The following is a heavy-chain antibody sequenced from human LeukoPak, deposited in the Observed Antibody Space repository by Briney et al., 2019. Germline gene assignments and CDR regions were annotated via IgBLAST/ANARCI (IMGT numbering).Heavy chain of an antibody. V-gene: IGHV3-33*01. CDR2: IWYDGSEK. J-gene: IGHJ4*02. Sequence: PGGSLRLSCAASGFTFSHTGMHWVRQAPGKGLEWVAVIWYDGSEKYYADSVKGRFTISRDNSKNTVYLQMNSLRVEDTAVYYCARGPRILAAGSYYFDYWGQGSLVTVSS. CDR3: ARGPRILAAGSYYFDY. CDR1: GFTFSHTG. D-gene: IGHD6-13*01.